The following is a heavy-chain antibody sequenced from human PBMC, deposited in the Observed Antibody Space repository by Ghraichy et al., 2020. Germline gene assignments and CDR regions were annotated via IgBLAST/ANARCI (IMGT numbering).Heavy chain of an antibody. CDR1: GGSISSYY. V-gene: IGHV4-4*07. CDR2: IYTSGST. J-gene: IGHJ3*02. Sequence: SQTLSLTCTVSGGSISSYYWSWIRQPAGKGLEWIGRIYTSGSTNYNPSLKSRVTMSVDTSKNQFSLKLSSVTAADTAVYYCASEPHYGDYYDAFDIWGQGTMVTVSS. CDR3: ASEPHYGDYYDAFDI. D-gene: IGHD4-17*01.